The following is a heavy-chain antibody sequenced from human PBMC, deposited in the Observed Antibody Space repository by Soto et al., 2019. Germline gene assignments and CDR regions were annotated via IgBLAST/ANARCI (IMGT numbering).Heavy chain of an antibody. D-gene: IGHD2-15*01. V-gene: IGHV4-4*02. CDR1: GGSISSSNW. J-gene: IGHJ6*02. CDR2: IYHSGST. Sequence: QVQLQESGPGLVKPSGTLSLTCAVSGGSISSSNWWSWVRQPPGKGLEWIGEIYHSGSTNYNPSLKSRVTISVDKSKDQFALKLSSVSAADTAVYYCARVVGGYDYGMDVWGQGTTVTVSS. CDR3: ARVVGGYDYGMDV.